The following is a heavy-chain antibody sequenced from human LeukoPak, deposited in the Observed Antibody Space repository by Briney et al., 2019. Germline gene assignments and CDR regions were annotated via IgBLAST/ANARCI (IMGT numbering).Heavy chain of an antibody. V-gene: IGHV3-21*01. CDR2: ISSSSSYI. CDR3: ARSYDSSGYRDYFDY. CDR1: GFTFSNYS. D-gene: IGHD3-22*01. J-gene: IGHJ4*02. Sequence: GSLRLSCAASGFTFSNYSMNWVRQAPGKGLEWVSSISSSSSYIYYADSVKGRFTISRDNAKNSLYLQMNSLRAEDTAVYYCARSYDSSGYRDYFDYWGQGTLVTVSS.